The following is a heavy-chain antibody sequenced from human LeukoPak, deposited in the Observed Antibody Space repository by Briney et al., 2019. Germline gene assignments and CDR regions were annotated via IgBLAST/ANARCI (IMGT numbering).Heavy chain of an antibody. D-gene: IGHD4-23*01. V-gene: IGHV1-2*02. CDR3: ARVPATVVTRFDY. CDR2: INPNSGGT. CDR1: GYTFTGYY. J-gene: IGHJ4*02. Sequence: ASVKVSCKASGYTFTGYYMHWVRQAPGQGLEWMGWINPNSGGTNYAQKFQGRVTMTRDTYISTAYMELSRLRSDDTAVYYCARVPATVVTRFDYWGQGTLVTVSS.